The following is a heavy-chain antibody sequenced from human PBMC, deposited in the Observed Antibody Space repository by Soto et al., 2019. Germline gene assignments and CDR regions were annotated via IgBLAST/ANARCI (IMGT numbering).Heavy chain of an antibody. CDR3: AREIIPLTTDWYFDL. CDR1: GGSISGGVYY. V-gene: IGHV4-30-4*01. D-gene: IGHD4-17*01. J-gene: IGHJ2*01. CDR2: IFDSGST. Sequence: QVQLQESGPGLVKPSQTLSLTCTVSGGSISGGVYYWSWIRQPPGKGLGWIGYIFDSGSTYYNPPLQSRVTKSVDPVKNQFPLRVSSVTAPDTAVYYCAREIIPLTTDWYFDLWGRGTLVTVSS.